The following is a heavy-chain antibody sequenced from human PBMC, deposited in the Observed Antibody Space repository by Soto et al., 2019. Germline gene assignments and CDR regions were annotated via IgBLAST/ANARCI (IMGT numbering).Heavy chain of an antibody. V-gene: IGHV1-69*13. CDR2: IIPIFGTA. D-gene: IGHD3-10*01. CDR3: ARDLLAGSGGYYYYGMDV. J-gene: IGHJ6*02. Sequence: SVKVSCKASGGTFSSYAISWVRQAPGQGLEWMGGIIPIFGTANYAQKFQGRVTITADESTSTAYMELSSLRSEDTAVYYCARDLLAGSGGYYYYGMDVWGQGTTVTV. CDR1: GGTFSSYA.